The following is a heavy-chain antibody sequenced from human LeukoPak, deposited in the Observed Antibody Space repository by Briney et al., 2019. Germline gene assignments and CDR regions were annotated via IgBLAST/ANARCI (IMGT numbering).Heavy chain of an antibody. D-gene: IGHD5-12*01. CDR1: GYTFTGYY. CDR2: INPNSGGT. V-gene: IGHV1-2*02. CDR3: ARISGYVGAGLDY. Sequence: ASVKVSCKASGYTFTGYYMHWVRQAPGQGLEWMGWINPNSGGTNYAQKLQGRVTMTTDTSTSTAYMELRSLRSDDTAVYYCARISGYVGAGLDYWGQGTLVTVSS. J-gene: IGHJ4*02.